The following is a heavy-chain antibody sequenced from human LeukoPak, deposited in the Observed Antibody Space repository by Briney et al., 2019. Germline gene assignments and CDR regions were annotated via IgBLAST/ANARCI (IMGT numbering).Heavy chain of an antibody. Sequence: ASVKVSCKTSGYTFTDYDMNWVRQATGQGLEWMGWMNANSGNTGYAQKFQGRVTMTRSTSITTAYMELSNLRSEDTAVYYCTKGIAIPHWGQGTLVTVSS. V-gene: IGHV1-8*01. J-gene: IGHJ4*02. CDR1: GYTFTDYD. CDR3: TKGIAIPH. D-gene: IGHD2-21*01. CDR2: MNANSGNT.